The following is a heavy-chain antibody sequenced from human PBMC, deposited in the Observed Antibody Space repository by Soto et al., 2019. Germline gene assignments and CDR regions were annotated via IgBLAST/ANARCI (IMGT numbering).Heavy chain of an antibody. CDR2: IIPIFGTA. J-gene: IGHJ5*02. CDR1: GGTFSSYA. CDR3: AKDPNQWLAMSMPWFDP. D-gene: IGHD6-19*01. Sequence: ASVKVSCKASGGTFSSYAISRVRQAPGQGLEWMGGIIPIFGTANYAQKFQGRVTITADESTSTAYMELSSLRAEDTAVYYCAKDPNQWLAMSMPWFDPWGQGTLVTVSS. V-gene: IGHV1-69*13.